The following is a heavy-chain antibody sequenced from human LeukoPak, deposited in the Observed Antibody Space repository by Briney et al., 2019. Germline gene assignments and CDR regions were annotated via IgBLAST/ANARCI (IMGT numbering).Heavy chain of an antibody. Sequence: SETLSLTCTVSGGSISSGYYWGWIRQPPGKGLEWIGSFYHSGSTYYNPSLKSRVTISLDTSKNQFSLKLRSVTAADTAVYYCARGAYGGNSYFDYWGQGTLVTVSS. D-gene: IGHD4-23*01. CDR1: GGSISSGYY. V-gene: IGHV4-38-2*02. J-gene: IGHJ4*02. CDR3: ARGAYGGNSYFDY. CDR2: FYHSGST.